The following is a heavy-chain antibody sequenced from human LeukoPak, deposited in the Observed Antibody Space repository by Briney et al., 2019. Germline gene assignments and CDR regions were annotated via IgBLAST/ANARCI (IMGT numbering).Heavy chain of an antibody. Sequence: PSETLSLTCTVSGGSISSYYWSWIRQPPGKGLEWITYIYYSGSTTYNPSLKSRVTISLDTSKNQFSLKLSSVTAADTAVYYSARSTDGYKFDYWGQGTLVTVSS. V-gene: IGHV4-59*01. CDR1: GGSISSYY. D-gene: IGHD5-24*01. CDR2: IYYSGST. J-gene: IGHJ4*02. CDR3: ARSTDGYKFDY.